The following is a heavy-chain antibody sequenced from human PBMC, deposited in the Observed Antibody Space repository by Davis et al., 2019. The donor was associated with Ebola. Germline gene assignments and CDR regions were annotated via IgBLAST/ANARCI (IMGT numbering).Heavy chain of an antibody. D-gene: IGHD3-10*01. CDR3: ARDGDGYGLLRRYGMDV. J-gene: IGHJ6*02. CDR1: GFTFSSYW. Sequence: GGSLRLSCAASGFTFSSYWMSWVRQAPGKGLEWVANIKQDGSEKYYVDSVKGRFTISRDNAKNSLYLQMNSLRAEDTAVYYCARDGDGYGLLRRYGMDVWGQGTTVTVSS. CDR2: IKQDGSEK. V-gene: IGHV3-7*01.